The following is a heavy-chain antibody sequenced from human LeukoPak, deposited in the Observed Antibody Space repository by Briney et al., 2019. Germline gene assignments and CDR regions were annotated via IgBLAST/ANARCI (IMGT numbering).Heavy chain of an antibody. J-gene: IGHJ4*02. D-gene: IGHD3-10*01. CDR1: GLTFTSYT. CDR2: ISSSSNDI. V-gene: IGHV3-21*01. CDR3: AIIRGRNS. Sequence: GGSLRLSCVVSGLTFTSYTMDWVRQAPGKGLQWLSSISSSSNDIYYADSVKGRFTISRDNDKNSVLLQMNSLRAEDTALYYCAIIRGRNSWGQGTMVTVSS.